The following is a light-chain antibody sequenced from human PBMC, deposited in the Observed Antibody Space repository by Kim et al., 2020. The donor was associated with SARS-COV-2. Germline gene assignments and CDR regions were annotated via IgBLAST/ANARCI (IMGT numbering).Light chain of an antibody. CDR2: DVS. Sequence: DIQMTQSPSSVSASVGDRVTITCRASQGINTCLAWYQQKPGKVPHLLMYDVSNLESGVPSRFSGNGSGTDFTLTISSLQPEDFATYYCQQTTTFPWTFGQGTKVDIK. CDR3: QQTTTFPWT. CDR1: QGINTC. V-gene: IGKV1-12*01. J-gene: IGKJ1*01.